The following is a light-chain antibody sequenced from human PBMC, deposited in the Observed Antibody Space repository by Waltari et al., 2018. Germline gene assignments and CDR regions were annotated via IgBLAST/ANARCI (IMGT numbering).Light chain of an antibody. CDR2: LGS. CDR3: MQALQTPLT. Sequence: DIVMTQSPLSLPVTPGEPASIPCRSSQSLLHSNGYNYLDWYLQKPGQSPQLLIYLGSNRASGVPDRFRGSGSGTDFTLKISRVEAEDVVLYYCMQALQTPLTFGPGTKVDIK. CDR1: QSLLHSNGYNY. J-gene: IGKJ3*01. V-gene: IGKV2-28*01.